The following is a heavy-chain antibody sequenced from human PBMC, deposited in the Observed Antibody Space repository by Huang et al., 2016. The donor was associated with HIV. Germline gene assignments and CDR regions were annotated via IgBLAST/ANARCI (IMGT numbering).Heavy chain of an antibody. D-gene: IGHD5-18*01. J-gene: IGHJ4*02. CDR3: ARQVDGFRSHFDF. V-gene: IGHV5-51*01. CDR2: IYPRDSET. Sequence: EVLLVQSGAELKEPGESLKISCKASGYGFSSYWIGWVRQKPGKGLEWMGIIYPRDSETKYRPSFAGQVTISADKYTRTAYLQWESLKAPDTAIYFCARQVDGFRSHFDFWGQGTLVSVSS. CDR1: GYGFSSYW.